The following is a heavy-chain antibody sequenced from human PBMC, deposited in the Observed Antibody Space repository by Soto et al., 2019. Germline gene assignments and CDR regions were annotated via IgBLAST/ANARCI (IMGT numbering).Heavy chain of an antibody. V-gene: IGHV3-74*01. CDR3: AKDFYVWGDRTGYPFEY. CDR1: GFSFVSYW. CDR2: INGNADNS. Sequence: EVQLAESGGGLVLTGGSLKLSCAASGFSFVSYWMHWVRQVPGEGLGWVSRINGNADNSDYADSVKGRFTISRDNSKNTLYMQLNSLRVEDTATYYCAKDFYVWGDRTGYPFEYCGQGTPVTVSS. D-gene: IGHD3-9*01. J-gene: IGHJ4*02.